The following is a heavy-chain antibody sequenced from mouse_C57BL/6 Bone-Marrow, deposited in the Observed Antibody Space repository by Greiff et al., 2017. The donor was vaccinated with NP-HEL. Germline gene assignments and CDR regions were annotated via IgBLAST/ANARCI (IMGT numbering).Heavy chain of an antibody. Sequence: EVQRVESGGGLVKPGGSLKLSCAASGFTFSSYAMSWVRQTPEKRLEWVATISDGGSYTYYPDNVKGRFTISRDNAKNNLYLQMSHLKSEDTAMYYCARDPWGSWFAYWGQGTLVTVSA. CDR1: GFTFSSYA. V-gene: IGHV5-4*01. CDR2: ISDGGSYT. J-gene: IGHJ3*01. CDR3: ARDPWGSWFAY.